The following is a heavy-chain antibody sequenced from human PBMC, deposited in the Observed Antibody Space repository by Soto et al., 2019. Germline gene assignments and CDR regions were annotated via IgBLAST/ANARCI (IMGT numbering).Heavy chain of an antibody. J-gene: IGHJ5*02. CDR1: GYTFTGYY. V-gene: IGHV1-2*04. Sequence: EASVKVSCKASGYTFTGYYMHWVRQAPGQGLEWMGWINPNSGGTNYAQKFQGWVTMTRDTSISTAYMELSRLRSDDTAVYYCARDLGGYSSGPNWFDPWGQGTLVTVSS. CDR2: INPNSGGT. D-gene: IGHD6-19*01. CDR3: ARDLGGYSSGPNWFDP.